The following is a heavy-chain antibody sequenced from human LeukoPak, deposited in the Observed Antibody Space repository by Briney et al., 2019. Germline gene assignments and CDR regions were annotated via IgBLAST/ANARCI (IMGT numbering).Heavy chain of an antibody. CDR3: ARDLGIADPDYYMDV. Sequence: SETLSLTCTVSGGSISSYYWSWIRQPPGKGLEWIGYIYYSGSTNYNPSLKSRVTISVDTSKNQFSLKLSSVTAADTAVYYCARDLGIADPDYYMDVWGKGTTVTVSS. J-gene: IGHJ6*03. CDR1: GGSISSYY. V-gene: IGHV4-59*01. D-gene: IGHD6-13*01. CDR2: IYYSGST.